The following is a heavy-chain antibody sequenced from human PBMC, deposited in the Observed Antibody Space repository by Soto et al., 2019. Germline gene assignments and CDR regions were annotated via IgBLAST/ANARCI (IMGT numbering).Heavy chain of an antibody. Sequence: SETLSLTCTVSGGSINIYYWSWTRQPPGKGLEWIGYIYYTGSTNYNPSLKSRVTISVDTSKNQFSLKLSSVTTADTAVYYCARHPYGDYEGLDYWGQGTLVTVSS. V-gene: IGHV4-59*01. CDR3: ARHPYGDYEGLDY. D-gene: IGHD4-17*01. J-gene: IGHJ4*02. CDR1: GGSINIYY. CDR2: IYYTGST.